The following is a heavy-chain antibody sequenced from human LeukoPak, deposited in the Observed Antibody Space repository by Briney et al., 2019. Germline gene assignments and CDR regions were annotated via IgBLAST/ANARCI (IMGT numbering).Heavy chain of an antibody. CDR2: IYYSGST. J-gene: IGHJ2*01. CDR3: ARRGLDPPSYWYFDL. CDR1: GGSISSYY. V-gene: IGHV4-59*08. Sequence: SETLSLTCTVSGGSISSYYWSWIRQPPGKGLEWIGYIYYSGSTNYNPSLKSRVTISVDTSKNQFSLKLSSATAADTAVYYCARRGLDPPSYWYFDLWGRGTLVTVSS. D-gene: IGHD6-19*01.